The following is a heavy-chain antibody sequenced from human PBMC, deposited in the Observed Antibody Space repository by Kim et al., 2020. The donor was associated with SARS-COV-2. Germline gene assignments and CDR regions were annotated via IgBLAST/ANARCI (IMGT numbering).Heavy chain of an antibody. CDR2: IYYSGST. J-gene: IGHJ4*02. CDR1: GGSISTYY. Sequence: SETLSLTCTVSGGSISTYYWSWIRQPPGKGLEWIGYIYYSGSTNYNPSLKSRVTISVDTSKNQFSLKLSSVTAADTAMYYCARGTGSYNYWGQGTLVTVSS. CDR3: ARGTGSYNY. D-gene: IGHD1-26*01. V-gene: IGHV4-59*13.